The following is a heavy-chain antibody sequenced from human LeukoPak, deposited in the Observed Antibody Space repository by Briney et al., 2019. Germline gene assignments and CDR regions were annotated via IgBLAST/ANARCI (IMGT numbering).Heavy chain of an antibody. CDR3: ARYWGVQLWPHWYFDL. V-gene: IGHV4-59*01. J-gene: IGHJ2*01. CDR1: GGSISSYY. Sequence: PSETLSLTCTVSGGSISSYYWSWFRQTPGKGPEWIGYIYYSGSTKYNPSLKSRVTISVDKSKNQFSLKLNSVTAADTAMYYCARYWGVQLWPHWYFDLWGRGSLVTVSS. CDR2: IYYSGST. D-gene: IGHD5-18*01.